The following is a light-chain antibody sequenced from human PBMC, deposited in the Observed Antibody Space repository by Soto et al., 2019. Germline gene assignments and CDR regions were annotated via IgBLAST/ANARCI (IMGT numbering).Light chain of an antibody. CDR2: GAS. CDR1: QSVSSSY. CDR3: QQYGSSPLT. V-gene: IGKV3-20*01. J-gene: IGKJ4*01. Sequence: EIVLTQSPGTLSLSPGERATLSCRASQSVSSSYLAWYQQKPGQAPRLLIYGASSRATGIPDRFSGSWSRTDFSLTISRLEPEDFAVYSCQQYGSSPLTFGGGTKVAIK.